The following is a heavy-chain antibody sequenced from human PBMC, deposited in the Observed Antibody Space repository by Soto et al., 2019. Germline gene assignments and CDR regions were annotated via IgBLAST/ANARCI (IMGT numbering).Heavy chain of an antibody. J-gene: IGHJ3*02. D-gene: IGHD3-9*01. CDR3: AAIIRLNGYYEEPAFDI. CDR2: IWYDGSNK. V-gene: IGHV3-33*01. Sequence: GGSLRLSCAASGFTFSSYGMHWVRQAPGKGLEWVAVIWYDGSNKYYADSVKGRFTISRDNSKNTLYLQMNSLRAEDTAVYYCAAIIRLNGYYEEPAFDIWGQATMVTV. CDR1: GFTFSSYG.